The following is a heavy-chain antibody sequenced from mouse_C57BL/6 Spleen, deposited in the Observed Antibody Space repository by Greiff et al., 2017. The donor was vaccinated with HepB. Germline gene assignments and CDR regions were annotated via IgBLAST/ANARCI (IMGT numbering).Heavy chain of an antibody. V-gene: IGHV1-69*01. J-gene: IGHJ3*01. D-gene: IGHD2-5*01. CDR2: IDPSDSYT. Sequence: QVQLQQPGAELVMPGASVKLSCKASGYTFTSYWMHWVKQRPGQGLEWIGEIDPSDSYTNYNQKFKGKSTLTVDKSSSTAYMQLSSLTSEDSAVYYCARKGNSNLAWFAYWGQGTLVTVSA. CDR3: ARKGNSNLAWFAY. CDR1: GYTFTSYW.